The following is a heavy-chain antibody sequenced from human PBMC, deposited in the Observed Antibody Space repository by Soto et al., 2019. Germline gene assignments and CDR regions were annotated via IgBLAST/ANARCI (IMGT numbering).Heavy chain of an antibody. CDR3: ARRPLGSTAYSSGWSGVLNNWFDP. CDR1: GYTFTSYG. D-gene: IGHD6-19*01. V-gene: IGHV1-18*01. Sequence: ASVKVSCKASGYTFTSYGISWVRQAPGQGLEWMGWISAYNGNTNYAQKLQGRVTMTTDTSTSTAYMELRSLRSDDTAVYYCARRPLGSTAYSSGWSGVLNNWFDPWGQGTLVTVSS. CDR2: ISAYNGNT. J-gene: IGHJ5*02.